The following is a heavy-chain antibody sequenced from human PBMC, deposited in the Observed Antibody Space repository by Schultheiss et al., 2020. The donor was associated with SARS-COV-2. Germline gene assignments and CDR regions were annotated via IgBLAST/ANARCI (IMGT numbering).Heavy chain of an antibody. V-gene: IGHV4-61*08. CDR2: IYYSGST. Sequence: SETLSLTCTVSGGSISSGGYYWSWIRQPPGKGLEWIGYIYYSGSTSYNSSLKSRVTISVDMSKTQISLSLSSVTAADTAVYYCARVGYGDYGPSGYYYGMDVWGQGTTVTVSS. CDR3: ARVGYGDYGPSGYYYGMDV. D-gene: IGHD4-17*01. CDR1: GGSISSGGYY. J-gene: IGHJ6*02.